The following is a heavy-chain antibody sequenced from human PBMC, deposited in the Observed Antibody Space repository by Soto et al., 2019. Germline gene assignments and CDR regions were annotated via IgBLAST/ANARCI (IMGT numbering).Heavy chain of an antibody. CDR2: ISYDGSNK. CDR1: GVTFSSYG. D-gene: IGHD5-12*01. V-gene: IGHV3-30*18. Sequence: PGGSLRLSCAASGVTFSSYGMHWVRQAPGKGLEWVAVISYDGSNKYYADSVKGRFTISRDNSKNTLYLQMNSLRAEDTAVYYCAKDLDTINYYYYGMDVWGQGTTVTVSS. J-gene: IGHJ6*02. CDR3: AKDLDTINYYYYGMDV.